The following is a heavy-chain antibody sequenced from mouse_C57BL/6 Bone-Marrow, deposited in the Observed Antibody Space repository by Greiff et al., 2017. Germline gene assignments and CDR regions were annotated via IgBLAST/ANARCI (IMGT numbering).Heavy chain of an antibody. Sequence: QVQLQQPGAELVRPGTSVKLSCKASGYTFTSYWMHWVKQRPGQGLEWIGVIAPSDSYTNSTQKFKGKATLTVDTSSSTAYMQLSSLTSEDSAVYYCGFFYYEYPYYYAMYYWGQGTSGTVSS. CDR2: IAPSDSYT. CDR3: GFFYYEYPYYYAMYY. CDR1: GYTFTSYW. D-gene: IGHD1-1*02. V-gene: IGHV1-59*01. J-gene: IGHJ4*01.